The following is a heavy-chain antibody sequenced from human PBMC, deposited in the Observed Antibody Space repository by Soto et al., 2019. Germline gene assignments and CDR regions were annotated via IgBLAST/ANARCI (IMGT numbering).Heavy chain of an antibody. CDR3: AKGMNYAYNYSLDV. CDR1: GFTFGTYA. V-gene: IGHV3-30*18. Sequence: QVQLVESGGGVVQPGRSLRLSCAASGFTFGTYAMHWVRQAPGQGLEWVAVISYDGSNKYYADSVRGRFTISRDKSKNTVYLQMNSLRDEDTAVYYCAKGMNYAYNYSLDVWGQGTTVTVSS. D-gene: IGHD1-7*01. J-gene: IGHJ6*02. CDR2: ISYDGSNK.